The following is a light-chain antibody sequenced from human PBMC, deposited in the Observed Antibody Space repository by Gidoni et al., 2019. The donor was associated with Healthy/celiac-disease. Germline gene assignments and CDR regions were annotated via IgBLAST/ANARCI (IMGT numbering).Light chain of an antibody. J-gene: IGKJ5*01. CDR1: QSISSY. Sequence: DIQMTQSPSSLSAPVGDRVTITCRASQSISSYLNWYQQKPGKATKLLIYAASSLQSGVPSRFSGSGSGTYFTLTISSLQPEDFATYYCQHSYSTPITFGQXTRLEIK. CDR2: AAS. V-gene: IGKV1-39*01. CDR3: QHSYSTPIT.